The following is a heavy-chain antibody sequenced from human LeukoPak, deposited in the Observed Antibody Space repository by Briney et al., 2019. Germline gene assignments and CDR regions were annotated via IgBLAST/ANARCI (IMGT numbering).Heavy chain of an antibody. Sequence: GGSLRLSCAASGFTFSSYSMNWVRQAPGKGLEWVAVISYDGSNKYYADSVKGRFTISRDNSKNTLYLQMNSLRAEDTAVYYCAKDLEGAFDIWGQGTMVTVSS. CDR1: GFTFSSYS. D-gene: IGHD5-24*01. CDR2: ISYDGSNK. CDR3: AKDLEGAFDI. J-gene: IGHJ3*02. V-gene: IGHV3-30*18.